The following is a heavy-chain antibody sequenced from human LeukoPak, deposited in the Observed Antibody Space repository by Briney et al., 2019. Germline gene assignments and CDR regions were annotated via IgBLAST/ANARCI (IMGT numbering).Heavy chain of an antibody. D-gene: IGHD1-26*01. CDR3: ARDRGGSYSAIDY. Sequence: GGSLRLSCAASGFTFSSYSMNWVRQAPGKGLEWVSFISSSSSTIYYADSVKGRFTISRDNAKNSLYLQMNSLRAEDTAVYHCARDRGGSYSAIDYWGQGTLVTVSS. J-gene: IGHJ4*02. CDR1: GFTFSSYS. V-gene: IGHV3-48*04. CDR2: ISSSSSTI.